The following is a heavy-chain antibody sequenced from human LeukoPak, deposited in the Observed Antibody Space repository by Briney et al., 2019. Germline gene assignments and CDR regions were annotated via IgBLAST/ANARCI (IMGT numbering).Heavy chain of an antibody. V-gene: IGHV4-59*01. CDR1: GGSISSYY. J-gene: IGHJ5*02. CDR3: ARDRAVAGTFDP. CDR2: IYYSGST. D-gene: IGHD6-19*01. Sequence: KPSETLSLTCTVSGGSISSYYWSWIRQPPGKGLEWIGYIYYSGSTNYNPSLKSRVTISVDTSKNQFSLKLSAVTAADTAVYSCARDRAVAGTFDPWGQGTLVTVSS.